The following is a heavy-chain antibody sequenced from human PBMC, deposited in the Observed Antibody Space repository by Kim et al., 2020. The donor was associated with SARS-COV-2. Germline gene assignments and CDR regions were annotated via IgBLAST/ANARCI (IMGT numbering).Heavy chain of an antibody. CDR2: ISGSGSKT. Sequence: GGSQRLSCAASGFTFTDYAMSWVRLAPGKGLEWVSSISGSGSKTYYADSGKGRFTISRDNSKDTMYLQMSSLRAEDTTVYYCAKDGGGWLTSGWYYFDYWGQGTRVTVSS. D-gene: IGHD6-19*01. J-gene: IGHJ4*02. V-gene: IGHV3-23*01. CDR3: AKDGGGWLTSGWYYFDY. CDR1: GFTFTDYA.